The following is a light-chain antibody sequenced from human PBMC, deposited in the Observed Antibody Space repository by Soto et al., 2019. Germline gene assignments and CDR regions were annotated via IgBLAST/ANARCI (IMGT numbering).Light chain of an antibody. V-gene: IGKV1-27*01. J-gene: IGKJ1*01. CDR2: GAS. CDR1: QGISNN. CDR3: QKYDSAPRT. Sequence: DIQMTQSPSSLSASVGDRVTITCRASQGISNNLAWYQQKPGNVPKLLNYGASTLQSGVPSRFSGSGSGTDFLLTISSLQPEDVATYYCQKYDSAPRTFGQGTKVEFK.